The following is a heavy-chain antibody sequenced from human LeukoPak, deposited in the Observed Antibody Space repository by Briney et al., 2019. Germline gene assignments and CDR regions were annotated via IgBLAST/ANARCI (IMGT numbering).Heavy chain of an antibody. Sequence: GGSLRLSCVVAGFTLSSHWMSWIRQAPGKGLEWVANINQDGRQRNYVDSVKGRFTISRDSAKNSLYLEMNSLRVEDTAVYYCARGMKSDYWGQGTLVTVSS. CDR2: INQDGRQR. CDR3: ARGMKSDY. CDR1: GFTLSSHW. J-gene: IGHJ4*02. V-gene: IGHV3-7*01.